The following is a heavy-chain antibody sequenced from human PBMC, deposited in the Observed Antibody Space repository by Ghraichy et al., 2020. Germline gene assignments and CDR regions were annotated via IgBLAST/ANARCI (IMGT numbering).Heavy chain of an antibody. CDR1: GYTFTGYY. CDR2: INPNSGGT. V-gene: IGHV1-2*02. Sequence: ASVKVSCKASGYTFTGYYMHWVRQAPGQGLEWMGWINPNSGGTKYAHRFQGRVTMTRDTSISTAYMELSRLTSDDTAVYYCARELVGVVGRPLDFWGQGTLVTVSS. D-gene: IGHD6-19*01. J-gene: IGHJ4*02. CDR3: ARELVGVVGRPLDF.